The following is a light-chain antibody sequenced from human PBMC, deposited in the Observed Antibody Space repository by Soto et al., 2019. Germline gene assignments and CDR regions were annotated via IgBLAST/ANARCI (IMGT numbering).Light chain of an antibody. CDR2: EVS. Sequence: QSALTQPASVSGSPGQSITISCTGTSSDVGNYNYVSWYQQHPGKAPKLMIYEVSYRPSGVSNRFSGSKSGNTASLTISGLQAEDEADYYCSSYTTSSTVVFGSGTKLTV. V-gene: IGLV2-14*01. J-gene: IGLJ1*01. CDR1: SSDVGNYNY. CDR3: SSYTTSSTVV.